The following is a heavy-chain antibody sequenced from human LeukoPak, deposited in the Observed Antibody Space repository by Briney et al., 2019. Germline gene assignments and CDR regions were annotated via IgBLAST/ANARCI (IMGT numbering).Heavy chain of an antibody. D-gene: IGHD3-22*01. CDR1: GFIFSNYG. V-gene: IGHV3-21*06. J-gene: IGHJ4*02. Sequence: PGGSLRLSCAASGFIFSNYGMSWVRQAPGKGLEWVSSISFSSTHIYYADSIQGRFTISRDNAENSLYLQMNSLRAEDTAVYYCARDPPPEYYYDSSGYYIWGQGTLVTVSS. CDR2: ISFSSTHI. CDR3: ARDPPPEYYYDSSGYYI.